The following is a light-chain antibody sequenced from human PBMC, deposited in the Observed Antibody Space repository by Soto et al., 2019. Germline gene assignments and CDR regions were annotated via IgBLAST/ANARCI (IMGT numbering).Light chain of an antibody. J-gene: IGKJ2*01. CDR1: QSVSSY. V-gene: IGKV3-11*01. Sequence: EIVLTQSPATLSLSPGERATLSCRASQSVSSYLAWYQQKPGQAPRLFIYDASNRATGIPARFSGSWSGTDFTLTNSSLEPEDFAVYYCQQRATFGQGTKLEIK. CDR3: QQRAT. CDR2: DAS.